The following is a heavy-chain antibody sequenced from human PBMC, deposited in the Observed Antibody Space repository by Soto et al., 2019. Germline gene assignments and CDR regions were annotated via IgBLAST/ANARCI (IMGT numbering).Heavy chain of an antibody. J-gene: IGHJ3*02. CDR3: AKDSNFFFYGSAPSGIYTLSLLAALPI. D-gene: IGHD3-10*01. Sequence: PGGSLRLSCAASGFTFTTYAMRWVRQAPGKGLEWVSAISASGDITYYADSVKGRFTISRDSSKNTLYLQMNGLRAEDTAIYYCAKDSNFFFYGSAPSGIYTLSLLAALPIW. CDR2: ISASGDIT. V-gene: IGHV3-23*01. CDR1: GFTFTTYA.